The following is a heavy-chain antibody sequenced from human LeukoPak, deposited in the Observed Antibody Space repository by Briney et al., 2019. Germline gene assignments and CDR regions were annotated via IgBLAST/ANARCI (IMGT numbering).Heavy chain of an antibody. CDR1: GFTFRNYG. Sequence: GGSLRLSCVTSGFTFRNYGMHWVRQAPGKGLEWVAVIWYDGSNKYYADSVKGRFTISRDNSKNTLYLQMNSLRAEDTAVYYCARDQYYGSGSYYFWGQGTLVTVSS. V-gene: IGHV3-33*01. CDR3: ARDQYYGSGSYYF. D-gene: IGHD3-10*01. CDR2: IWYDGSNK. J-gene: IGHJ4*02.